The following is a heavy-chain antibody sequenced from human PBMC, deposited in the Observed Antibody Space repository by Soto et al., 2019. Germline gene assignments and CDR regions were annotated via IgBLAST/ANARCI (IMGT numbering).Heavy chain of an antibody. J-gene: IGHJ4*02. CDR2: IYYSGST. CDR1: GGSISSSSYY. D-gene: IGHD6-13*01. CDR3: ARRSVGGTPGIAAAGLEIDY. V-gene: IGHV4-39*01. Sequence: SETLSLTCTVSGGSISSSSYYWGWIRQPPGKGLEWIGSIYYSGSTYYNPSLKSRVTISVDTSKNQFSLKLSSVTAADTAVYYCARRSVGGTPGIAAAGLEIDYWGQGTLVTVSS.